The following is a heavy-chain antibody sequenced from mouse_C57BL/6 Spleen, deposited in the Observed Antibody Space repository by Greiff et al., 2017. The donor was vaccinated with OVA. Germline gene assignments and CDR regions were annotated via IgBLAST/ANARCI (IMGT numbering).Heavy chain of an antibody. V-gene: IGHV1-81*01. J-gene: IGHJ1*03. D-gene: IGHD1-1*01. CDR2: IYPRSGNT. CDR1: GYTFTSYG. CDR3: ARSYYGSRYFDV. Sequence: VQLQQSGAELARPGASVKLSCKASGYTFTSYGISWVKQRTGQGLEWIGEIYPRSGNTYYNEEFKGQATLSADKSYSTAYMELRSLTSEDSAVYFCARSYYGSRYFDVWGTGTTVTVSS.